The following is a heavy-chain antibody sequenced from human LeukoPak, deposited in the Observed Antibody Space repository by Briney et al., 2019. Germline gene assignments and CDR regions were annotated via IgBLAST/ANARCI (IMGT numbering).Heavy chain of an antibody. D-gene: IGHD1-14*01. V-gene: IGHV5-10-1*01. CDR2: IDPSDSYT. Sequence: GESLKISCKGSGYSFTSYWISWVRQMPGKGLEWMGRIDPSDSYTNYSPSFQGHVTISAGKSISTAYLQWSSLKASDTAMYYCARGDGDLGTSFDYWGQGTLVTVSS. J-gene: IGHJ4*02. CDR1: GYSFTSYW. CDR3: ARGDGDLGTSFDY.